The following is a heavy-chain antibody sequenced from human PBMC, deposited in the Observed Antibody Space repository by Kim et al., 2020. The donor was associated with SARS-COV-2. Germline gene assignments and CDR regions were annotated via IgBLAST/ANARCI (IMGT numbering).Heavy chain of an antibody. V-gene: IGHV4-39*01. CDR3: ARLVYRGSCYYLDC. D-gene: IGHD2-15*01. CDR2: IYYSGST. Sequence: SETLSLTCIVSGGSISSSSYYWGWIRQPPGKGLEWIGSIYYSGSTYYNPALKSRVTISVDTSKNQFSLKLSTVTAADTALYYCARLVYRGSCYYLDCWGQGTLVTVSS. J-gene: IGHJ4*02. CDR1: GGSISSSSYY.